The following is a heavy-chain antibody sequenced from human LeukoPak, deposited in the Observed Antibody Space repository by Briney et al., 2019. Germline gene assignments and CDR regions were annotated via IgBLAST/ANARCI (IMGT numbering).Heavy chain of an antibody. CDR3: ARGATDTTRWFDP. CDR1: GFTFSTYW. D-gene: IGHD1-7*01. CDR2: IKEDGSEK. J-gene: IGHJ5*02. Sequence: GGSLRLSCAASGFTFSTYWMNWVRQAPGKGLEWVANIKEDGSEKDYVDSVKGRFTISRDNAKNSLYLQMNGLRADDTATYYCARGATDTTRWFDPWGQGTLVTVSS. V-gene: IGHV3-7*01.